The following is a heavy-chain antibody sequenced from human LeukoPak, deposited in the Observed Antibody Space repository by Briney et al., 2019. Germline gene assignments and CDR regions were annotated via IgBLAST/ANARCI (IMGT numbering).Heavy chain of an antibody. J-gene: IGHJ6*02. CDR3: ARDHCTSSGCYEYYYYGVDV. D-gene: IGHD2-2*01. V-gene: IGHV3-23*01. Sequence: QPGGSLMLSCDASGFTFSAYAMTWVRQAPGKGLEWVSSIGSDNKPHYSESVKGRFAISRDNSKNTLFLQLHNLRVEDTAVYYCARDHCTSSGCYEYYYYGVDVWGQGTTVTVSS. CDR2: IGSDNKP. CDR1: GFTFSAYA.